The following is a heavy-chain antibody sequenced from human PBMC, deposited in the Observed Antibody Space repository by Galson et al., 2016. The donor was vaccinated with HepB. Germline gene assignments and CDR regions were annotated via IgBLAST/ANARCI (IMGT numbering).Heavy chain of an antibody. V-gene: IGHV3-30-3*01. CDR2: ISYDGTNS. J-gene: IGHJ6*02. D-gene: IGHD2-2*01. CDR1: GFTFSSYG. Sequence: SLRLSCAASGFTFSSYGMYWVRQAPGKGLEWLAFISYDGTNSHYADSVKGRFTISRDNPKNTLNLQMSSLRVEDTSVYYCARATIASAAGYQYGMDVWGQGTTVTVSS. CDR3: ARATIASAAGYQYGMDV.